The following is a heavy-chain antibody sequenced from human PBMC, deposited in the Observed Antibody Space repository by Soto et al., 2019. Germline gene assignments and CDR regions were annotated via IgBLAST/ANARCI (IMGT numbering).Heavy chain of an antibody. J-gene: IGHJ6*02. CDR1: GFTFSDYY. Sequence: GGSLRLSCAASGFTFSDYYMSWIRQAPGKGLEWVSYISSSSSYTNYADSVKGRFTISRDNAKNSLYLQMTSLRAEDTAVYYCARNGRAYYYYGMDVWGQGTTVTVSS. V-gene: IGHV3-11*06. D-gene: IGHD4-17*01. CDR3: ARNGRAYYYYGMDV. CDR2: ISSSSSYT.